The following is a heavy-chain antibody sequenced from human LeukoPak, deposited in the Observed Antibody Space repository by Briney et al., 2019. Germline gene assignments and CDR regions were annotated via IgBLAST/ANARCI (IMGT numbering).Heavy chain of an antibody. CDR2: ISGSGGST. V-gene: IGHV3-23*01. CDR3: AKDIYEGYSSSWDMFSFDY. CDR1: GFTFSSYG. D-gene: IGHD6-13*01. J-gene: IGHJ4*02. Sequence: PGGTLRLSCAASGFTFSSYGMSWVRQAPGKGLEWVSAISGSGGSTYYADSVKGRFTISRDNSKNTLYLQMNSLRAEDTAVYYCAKDIYEGYSSSWDMFSFDYWGQGTLVTVSS.